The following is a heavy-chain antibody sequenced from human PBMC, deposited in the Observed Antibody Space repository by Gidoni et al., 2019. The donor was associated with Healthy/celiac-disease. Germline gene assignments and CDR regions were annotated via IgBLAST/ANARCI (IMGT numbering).Heavy chain of an antibody. CDR3: ARYCSSTSCYTTPHYYYYYGMDV. V-gene: IGHV4-39*01. CDR1: GCSISSSSYY. J-gene: IGHJ6*02. CDR2: IYYSGIT. Sequence: QLQLQESGPGLVKPSETLSLTCTVSGCSISSSSYYWGWIRQPQGKGLAWIGSIYYSGITYYNPSLKSRVTISVDTSKNQFYRKLSSVTAADTAVYYCARYCSSTSCYTTPHYYYYYGMDVWGQGTTVTVSS. D-gene: IGHD2-2*02.